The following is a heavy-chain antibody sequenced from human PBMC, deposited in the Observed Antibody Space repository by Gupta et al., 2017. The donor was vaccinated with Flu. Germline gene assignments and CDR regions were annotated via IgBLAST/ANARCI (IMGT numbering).Heavy chain of an antibody. CDR3: ARLAGRGVYYGMDV. CDR2: ISGSGTIR. D-gene: IGHD3-3*02. J-gene: IGHJ6*02. V-gene: IGHV3-11*01. CDR1: GFIFSDYY. Sequence: QVQLVESGGGLVRPGGSLRLSCAGSGFIFSDYYMTWIRQAPGKGLQWVSYISGSGTIRYYADSVRGRFTISRDNAKNSMYLQMNSLSAEDTAVYYCARLAGRGVYYGMDVWGQGTTVTVSS.